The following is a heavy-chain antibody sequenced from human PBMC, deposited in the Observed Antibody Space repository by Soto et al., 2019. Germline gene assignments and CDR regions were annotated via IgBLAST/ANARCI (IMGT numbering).Heavy chain of an antibody. J-gene: IGHJ5*02. D-gene: IGHD6-19*01. CDR2: IYWNDDK. V-gene: IGHV2-5*04. Sequence: SGPTLVNPTQTLTLTCIFSGFSLRTSGVGVGWIRQPPGKALEWLGFIYWNDDKRYSPSLKSRLTITKDTSKNQVVLTMTNMEPMXTGEYYFEKSGSSGWYGWVDPWGQGTLVTVSS. CDR1: GFSLRTSGVG. CDR3: EKSGSSGWYGWVDP.